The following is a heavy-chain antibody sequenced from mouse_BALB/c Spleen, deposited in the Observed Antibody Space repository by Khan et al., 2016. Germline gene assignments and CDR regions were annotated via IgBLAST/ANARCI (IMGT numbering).Heavy chain of an antibody. CDR3: ARAYYGNYKPFDY. CDR1: GYTFSSYW. Sequence: QVQLKQSGAELMKPGASVKISCKATGYTFSSYWIEWVKQRPGHGLEWIGEILPGSGSNNYNEKVKGQATFTADTSSNTAYMQLSSLTSEDSAVYYCARAYYGNYKPFDYWGQGTTLTVSS. D-gene: IGHD2-10*01. J-gene: IGHJ2*01. V-gene: IGHV1-9*01. CDR2: ILPGSGSN.